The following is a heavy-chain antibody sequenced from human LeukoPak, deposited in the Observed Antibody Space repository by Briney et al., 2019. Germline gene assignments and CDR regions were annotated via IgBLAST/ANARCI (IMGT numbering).Heavy chain of an antibody. CDR2: ISYDGSNK. Sequence: GRSLRLSCAASGFTFSSYGMHWVRQAPGKGLEWVAVISYDGSNKYYADSVKGRFTISRDNSKNTLYLQMNSLRAEDMAVYYCAKDLYDILTGRVAYYYYGMDVWGQGTTVTVSS. J-gene: IGHJ6*02. CDR3: AKDLYDILTGRVAYYYYGMDV. V-gene: IGHV3-30*18. CDR1: GFTFSSYG. D-gene: IGHD3-9*01.